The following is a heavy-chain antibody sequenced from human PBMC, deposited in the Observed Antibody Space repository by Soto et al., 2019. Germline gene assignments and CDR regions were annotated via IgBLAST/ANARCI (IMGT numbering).Heavy chain of an antibody. CDR1: GGSISTITW. Sequence: QVQLRESGPGLVKTSGTLSLTCAVSGGSISTITWWSWVRQPPGKGLQWIGEIYHSGSTNYNPSLKSRVTISVDKSKHQFFLELSSVTAADTAVYYCARDLGSCSSTSCRPFDYWGQGTLVTVSS. D-gene: IGHD2-2*03. CDR2: IYHSGST. J-gene: IGHJ4*02. V-gene: IGHV4-4*02. CDR3: ARDLGSCSSTSCRPFDY.